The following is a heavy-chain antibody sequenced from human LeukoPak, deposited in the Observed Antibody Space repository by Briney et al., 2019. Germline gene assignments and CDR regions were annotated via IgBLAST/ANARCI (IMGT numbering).Heavy chain of an antibody. V-gene: IGHV4-39*01. CDR3: AGHKDYYYSYMDV. CDR2: IYYSGIT. CDR1: GDSISTSSYY. J-gene: IGHJ6*03. Sequence: PSETLSLTCSVSGDSISTSSYYWGWIRQPPGKGLEWIGTIYYSGITYYNPSLTSRVTISVDTSKNQFSLKLSSVTAADTAVYYCAGHKDYYYSYMDVWGKGTTVTISS.